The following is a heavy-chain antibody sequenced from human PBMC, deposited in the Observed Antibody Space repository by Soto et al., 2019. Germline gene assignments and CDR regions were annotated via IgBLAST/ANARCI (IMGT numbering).Heavy chain of an antibody. J-gene: IGHJ6*02. Sequence: QPGGSLRLSCTVSGFTFGDYALSWVRQAPGKGLEWLGFVRTQAYGETTDYAASVKGRFTISRDDSKSIAYLQMNSLKTEDTAVYYCTRRLLDYGDYYYGMDVWGQGTTVTVSS. CDR3: TRRLLDYGDYYYGMDV. V-gene: IGHV3-49*04. CDR2: VRTQAYGETT. CDR1: GFTFGDYA. D-gene: IGHD4-17*01.